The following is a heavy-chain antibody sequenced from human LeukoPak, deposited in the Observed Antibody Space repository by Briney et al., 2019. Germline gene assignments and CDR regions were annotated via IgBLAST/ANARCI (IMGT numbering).Heavy chain of an antibody. CDR3: ARTRGVGLRSEHYFDY. V-gene: IGHV3-21*01. Sequence: GGSLRLSCAASGFTFSSYSMNWVRQAPGKGLEWVSSVSSSTSYIYYADSVKGRFTISRDNAKNSLYLQMNSLRAEDTAVYYCARTRGVGLRSEHYFDYWGQGTLVTVSS. CDR1: GFTFSSYS. J-gene: IGHJ4*02. D-gene: IGHD4-17*01. CDR2: VSSSTSYI.